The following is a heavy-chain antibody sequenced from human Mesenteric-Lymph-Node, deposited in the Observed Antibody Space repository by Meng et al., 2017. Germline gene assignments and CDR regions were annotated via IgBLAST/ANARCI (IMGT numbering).Heavy chain of an antibody. CDR3: ARYSVAGDY. D-gene: IGHD6-13*01. CDR2: IYNSGST. V-gene: IGHV4-61*01. Sequence: QVQVQESGPALVMPSKTLSRTCNVSGGSVSSGNYYWNWIRQPPGKGLEWIGYIYNSGSTNYRPSLKSRVTIAADTSKNQFSLNLSSVTAADTAVYYCARYSVAGDYWGQGTLVTVSS. CDR1: GGSVSSGNYY. J-gene: IGHJ4*02.